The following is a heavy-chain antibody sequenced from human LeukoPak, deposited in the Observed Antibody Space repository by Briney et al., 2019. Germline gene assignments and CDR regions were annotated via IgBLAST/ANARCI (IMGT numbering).Heavy chain of an antibody. D-gene: IGHD3-9*01. V-gene: IGHV3-23*01. CDR3: AKVNGPILTGKLDC. Sequence: GGSLRLSCPASGFTFSNIAMTWVRQAPGERLEWVSTISGSGESTYYADSLKGRFTISRDNSKNTVYLHMNSLRAEDTAVYYCAKVNGPILTGKLDCWGQGTLATVSS. J-gene: IGHJ4*02. CDR2: ISGSGEST. CDR1: GFTFSNIA.